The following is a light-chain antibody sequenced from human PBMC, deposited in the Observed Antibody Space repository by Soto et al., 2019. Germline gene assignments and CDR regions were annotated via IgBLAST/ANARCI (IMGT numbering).Light chain of an antibody. CDR2: EVS. CDR3: SSYTSSSTLVV. CDR1: SSDVGGYNY. Sequence: QSALTQPASVSGSPGQSITISCTGTSSDVGGYNYVSWYQHHPGKAPKLMIYEVSNRPSGVSNRFSGSKSGNTASLTISGLQAEDEADYYCSSYTSSSTLVVLGGGTKLTVL. J-gene: IGLJ2*01. V-gene: IGLV2-14*01.